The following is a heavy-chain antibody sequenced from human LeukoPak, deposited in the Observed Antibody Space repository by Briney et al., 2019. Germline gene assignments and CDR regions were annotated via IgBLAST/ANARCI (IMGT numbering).Heavy chain of an antibody. CDR2: ITSGGGRT. J-gene: IGHJ6*02. Sequence: GGSLRLSCAASGFTFSTYAVSWVRQAPGKGLEWVSTITSGGGRTFYADSVKGRFTISSDNSKNTLYLLMNSLRAEDTAVYYCARRVLLWFGESYYGMDVWGQGTTVTVSS. CDR3: ARRVLLWFGESYYGMDV. D-gene: IGHD3-10*01. CDR1: GFTFSTYA. V-gene: IGHV3-23*01.